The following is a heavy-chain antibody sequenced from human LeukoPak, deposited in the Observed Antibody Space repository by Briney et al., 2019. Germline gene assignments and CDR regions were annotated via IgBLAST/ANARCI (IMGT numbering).Heavy chain of an antibody. V-gene: IGHV1-8*01. CDR1: GYTFTSYD. CDR2: MNPNSGNT. D-gene: IGHD6-6*01. J-gene: IGHJ6*03. Sequence: ASVKVSCKASGYTFTSYDINWVRQATGQGLEWMGWMNPNSGNTGYAQKFQGRVTMTRNTSISTAYMELSSLRSEDTAVYYCARRVSSSLYYYYYMDVWGKGTTVTASS. CDR3: ARRVSSSLYYYYYMDV.